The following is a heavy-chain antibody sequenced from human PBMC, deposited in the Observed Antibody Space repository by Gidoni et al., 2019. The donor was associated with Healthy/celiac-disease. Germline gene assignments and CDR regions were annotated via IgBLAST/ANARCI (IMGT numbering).Heavy chain of an antibody. CDR3: ARAYGSGSYYTKYYYYYGMDV. CDR2: IIPIFGTA. Sequence: QVQLVQSGAEVKKPGSSVEVSCKASGGTFSSYAISWVRQAPGQGLEWMGGIIPIFGTANYAQKFQGRVTITADKSTSTAYMELSSLRSEDTAVYYCARAYGSGSYYTKYYYYYGMDVWGQGTTVTVSS. CDR1: GGTFSSYA. V-gene: IGHV1-69*06. J-gene: IGHJ6*02. D-gene: IGHD3-10*01.